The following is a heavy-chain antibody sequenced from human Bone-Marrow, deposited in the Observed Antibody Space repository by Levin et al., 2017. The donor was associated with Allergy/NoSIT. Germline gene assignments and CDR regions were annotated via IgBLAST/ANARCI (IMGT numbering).Heavy chain of an antibody. D-gene: IGHD1-14*01. CDR1: GFTFSNYG. V-gene: IGHV3-48*02. J-gene: IGHJ4*02. CDR3: ARGGTDRGGY. Sequence: PGGSLRLSCAASGFTFSNYGMNWVRQAPGKGLEWVSYISSTSSINYADSVKGRFTISRDNAKNSLYLQMNSLRDEDTAVYYCARGGTDRGGYWGQGTPVTVSS. CDR2: ISSTSSI.